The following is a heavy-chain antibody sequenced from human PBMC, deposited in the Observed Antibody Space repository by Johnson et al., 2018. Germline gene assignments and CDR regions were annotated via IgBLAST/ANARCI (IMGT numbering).Heavy chain of an antibody. Sequence: QVQLVESGAEVKKPGASVKVSCKASGYTFTSYDINWVRQATGQGLEWMGIINPSGGSTSYAQKFQGRVTMTKDTSTSTVYMELSSLGSEDTAVYYRARETTGAYICRGGSCYEPKHFQHWGQGTLVTVSS. CDR3: ARETTGAYICRGGSCYEPKHFQH. CDR2: INPSGGST. D-gene: IGHD2-15*01. CDR1: GYTFTSYD. J-gene: IGHJ1*01. V-gene: IGHV1-46*01.